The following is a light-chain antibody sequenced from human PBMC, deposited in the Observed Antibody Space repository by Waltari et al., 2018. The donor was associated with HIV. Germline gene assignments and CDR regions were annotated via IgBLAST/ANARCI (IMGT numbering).Light chain of an antibody. V-gene: IGLV1-47*01. J-gene: IGLJ3*02. CDR3: AAWDDRLSGWV. Sequence: QSVLTQPPSASGTPGQRVTISCSGTSSNIGRNYVSWYQQLPRTAPKLLIHRNNQRPSGVPDRFSGSKSGTSVSLAISGLRSEDEADYYCAAWDDRLSGWVFGGGTKLTV. CDR2: RNN. CDR1: SSNIGRNY.